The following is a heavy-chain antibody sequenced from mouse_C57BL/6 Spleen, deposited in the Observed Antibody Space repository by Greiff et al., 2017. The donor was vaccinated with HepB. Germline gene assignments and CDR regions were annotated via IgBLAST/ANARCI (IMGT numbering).Heavy chain of an antibody. CDR1: GYSFTGYY. CDR2: INPSTGGT. J-gene: IGHJ4*01. Sequence: VQLQQSGPELVKPGASVKISCKASGYSFTGYYMNWVKQSPEKSLEWIGEINPSTGGTTYNQKFKAKATLTVDKSSSTAYMQLKSLTSEDSAVYYCARGGGSSLYYAMDYWGQGTSVTVSS. V-gene: IGHV1-42*01. CDR3: ARGGGSSLYYAMDY. D-gene: IGHD1-1*01.